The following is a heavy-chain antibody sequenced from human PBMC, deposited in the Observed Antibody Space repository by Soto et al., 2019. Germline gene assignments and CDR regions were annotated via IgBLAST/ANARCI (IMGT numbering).Heavy chain of an antibody. CDR1: AFTFNMYA. CDR2: ISSSGYST. Sequence: GGSLRLSCAAAAFTFNMYAMSWVRQAPGKGLEWVSTISSSGYSTYYADSVKGRFTISRDNSKNTVYLQMNSLRAEDTAIYYCAKGWSDYFDYWGQGTLVTVSS. V-gene: IGHV3-23*01. J-gene: IGHJ4*02. CDR3: AKGWSDYFDY.